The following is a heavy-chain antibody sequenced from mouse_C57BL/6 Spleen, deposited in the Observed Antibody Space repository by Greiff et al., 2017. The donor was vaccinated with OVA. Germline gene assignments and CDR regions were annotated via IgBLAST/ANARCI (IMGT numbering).Heavy chain of an antibody. Sequence: QVQLQQPGAELVKPGASVKMSCKASGYTFTSYWITWVKQRPGQGLEWIGDIYPGSGSTNYNEKFKSKATLTVDTSSSTAYMQLSSLTSEDSAVYYCARRGGDYDGYYFDYWGKGTTLTVSS. CDR1: GYTFTSYW. D-gene: IGHD2-4*01. V-gene: IGHV1-55*01. J-gene: IGHJ2*01. CDR2: IYPGSGST. CDR3: ARRGGDYDGYYFDY.